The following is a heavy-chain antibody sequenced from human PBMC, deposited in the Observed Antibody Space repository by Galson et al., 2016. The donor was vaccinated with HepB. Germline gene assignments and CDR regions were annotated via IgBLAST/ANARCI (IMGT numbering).Heavy chain of an antibody. CDR1: GGSISSYY. CDR2: SYHSEST. V-gene: IGHV4-59*12. CDR3: ASVRGGCSSTTCYLDS. Sequence: SETLSLTCTVSGGSISSYYWSWIRQPPGKGLEWIGESYHSESTNYNPSLKSRVSISLDKSKNQFSLRLNSVAAEDTAVDFCASVRGGCSSTTCYLDSWGQGTLVTVSS. J-gene: IGHJ4*02. D-gene: IGHD2-2*01.